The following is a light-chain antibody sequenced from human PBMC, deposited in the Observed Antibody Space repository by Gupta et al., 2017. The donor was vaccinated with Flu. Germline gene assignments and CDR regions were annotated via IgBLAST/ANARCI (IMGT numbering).Light chain of an antibody. CDR1: SSDVGGYNY. J-gene: IGLJ2*01. Sequence: SALTQPPSASESPGQSVTISCTGTSSDVGGYNYVSWYQQHPGKAPKLMIYEVSKRPSGVPDRFSGSKSGNTASLTFSGRQAEDEADYYCSSYAFSNNLVFGGGTKLTVL. V-gene: IGLV2-8*01. CDR3: SSYAFSNNLV. CDR2: EVS.